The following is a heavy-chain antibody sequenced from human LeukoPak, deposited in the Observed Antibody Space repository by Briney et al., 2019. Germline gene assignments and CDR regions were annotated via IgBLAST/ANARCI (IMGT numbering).Heavy chain of an antibody. J-gene: IGHJ4*02. CDR2: IYYSGST. D-gene: IGHD3-22*01. Sequence: SETLSLTCTVSGGSISSYYWSWIRQPPGKGLEWIGYIYYSGSTNYNPSLKSRVTISVDTSKNQFSLKLSSVTAADTAVYYCARDSSGYLFDYWGQGTLVTVSS. V-gene: IGHV4-59*01. CDR1: GGSISSYY. CDR3: ARDSSGYLFDY.